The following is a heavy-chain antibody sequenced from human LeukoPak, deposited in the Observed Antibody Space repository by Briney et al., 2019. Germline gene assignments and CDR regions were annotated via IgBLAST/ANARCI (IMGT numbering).Heavy chain of an antibody. D-gene: IGHD5-12*01. J-gene: IGHJ4*02. CDR1: GFTFSSYA. V-gene: IGHV3-53*01. CDR3: ASMGGYDTQFDY. CDR2: IYSGGST. Sequence: PGGSLRLSCAASGFTFSSYAMSWVRQAPGKGLEWVSVIYSGGSTYYADSVKGRFTISRDNSKNTLYLQMNSLRAEDTAVYYCASMGGYDTQFDYWGQGTLVTVSS.